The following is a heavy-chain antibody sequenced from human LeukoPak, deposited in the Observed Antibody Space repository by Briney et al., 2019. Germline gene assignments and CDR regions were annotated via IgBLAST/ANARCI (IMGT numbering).Heavy chain of an antibody. V-gene: IGHV3-33*01. CDR1: GFTFSSYG. J-gene: IGHJ4*02. CDR2: IWYDGSNK. CDR3: ARGFNYFPY. Sequence: GGSLRLSCAASGFTFSSYGMHWVRQAPGKGLEWVAVIWYDGSNKYYADSVKGRFTISRDNSKNTLYLQMNSPSAKDTAVYYCARGFNYFPYWGQGTLVTVSS.